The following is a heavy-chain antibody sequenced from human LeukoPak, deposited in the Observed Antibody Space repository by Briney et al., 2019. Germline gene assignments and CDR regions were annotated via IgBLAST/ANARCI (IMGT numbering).Heavy chain of an antibody. CDR2: VHLSGAS. Sequence: PSETLSLTCAVPGGSILTTNWWSWVRQPPGKRLEWIGEVHLSGASNYNPSLKSRVNMSIDKSKNQLSLDLTSVTAADTAIYYCTRESGAFSPFGFWGQGTLVTVSS. CDR3: TRESGAFSPFGF. D-gene: IGHD1-26*01. CDR1: GGSILTTNW. V-gene: IGHV4-4*02. J-gene: IGHJ4*02.